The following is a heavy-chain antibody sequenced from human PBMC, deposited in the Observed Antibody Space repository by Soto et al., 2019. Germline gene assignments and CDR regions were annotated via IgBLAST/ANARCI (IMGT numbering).Heavy chain of an antibody. CDR1: GRSIRTHY. J-gene: IGHJ6*02. CDR3: GRAGSSASDQGYWFDV. CDR2: IYYSGSN. Sequence: SETLSLSCTVSGRSIRTHYCFWLRQPPGKERQWVGYIYYSGSNIFNPSLRSYVTISVHTAKYQFSLKLTCVTAADAAVYYCGRAGSSASDQGYWFDVWGQGTTVTVSS. V-gene: IGHV4-59*11. D-gene: IGHD2-8*02.